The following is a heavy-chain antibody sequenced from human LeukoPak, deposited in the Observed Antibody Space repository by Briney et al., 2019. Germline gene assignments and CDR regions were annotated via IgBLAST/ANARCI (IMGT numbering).Heavy chain of an antibody. CDR2: MNPNSGNK. CDR3: ARGGWYSSGWYRPDFDY. J-gene: IGHJ4*02. V-gene: IGHV1-8*03. CDR1: GYTFTSYD. D-gene: IGHD6-19*01. Sequence: ASVKVSCKASGYTFTSYDINWVRQATGQGLEWMGWMNPNSGNKGYAQKFQGRVTITRNTSISTAYMELSSLRSEDTAVYYCARGGWYSSGWYRPDFDYWGQGALVTVSS.